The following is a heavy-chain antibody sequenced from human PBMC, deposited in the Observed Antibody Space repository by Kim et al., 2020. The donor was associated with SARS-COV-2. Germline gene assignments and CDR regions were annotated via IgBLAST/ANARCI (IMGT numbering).Heavy chain of an antibody. V-gene: IGHV1-69*13. J-gene: IGHJ6*02. CDR3: ARAGRVGCSGGSCYPVGYYYGMDV. CDR1: GGTFSSYA. CDR2: IIPIFGTA. Sequence: SVKVSCKASGGTFSSYAISWVRQAPGQGLEWMGGIIPIFGTANYAQKFQGRVTITADESTSTAYMELSSLRSEDTAVYYCARAGRVGCSGGSCYPVGYYYGMDVWGQGTTVTVSS. D-gene: IGHD2-15*01.